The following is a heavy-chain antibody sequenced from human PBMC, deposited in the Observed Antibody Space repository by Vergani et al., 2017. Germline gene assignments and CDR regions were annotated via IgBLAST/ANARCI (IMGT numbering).Heavy chain of an antibody. D-gene: IGHD1-1*01. V-gene: IGHV3-30*03. Sequence: QVQLVESGGGEVQPGRSLRLSCSAAGFPFSDSGVHWVRQAPGKGLEWVSVISYDGNKKNYADSVKGRFTISRDNSKNTLYLEMNALRAEDTAVYYCARDFLTRVTTLDYYYMGVWVKGTTVTVSS. CDR1: GFPFSDSG. J-gene: IGHJ6*03. CDR3: ARDFLTRVTTLDYYYMGV. CDR2: ISYDGNKK.